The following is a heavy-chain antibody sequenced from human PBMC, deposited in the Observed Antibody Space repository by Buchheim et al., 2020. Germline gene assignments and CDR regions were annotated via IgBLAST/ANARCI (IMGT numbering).Heavy chain of an antibody. J-gene: IGHJ5*02. Sequence: QVQLQQWGAGLLKPSETLSLTCAVYGGSFSGYYWSWIRQPPGKGLEWIGEINHSGSTNYNPSLKSRVTISVDTSKNQFSLKLSSVTAAGTAVYYCARGIAAAGTFTWFDPWGQGTL. V-gene: IGHV4-34*01. CDR1: GGSFSGYY. CDR3: ARGIAAAGTFTWFDP. D-gene: IGHD6-13*01. CDR2: INHSGST.